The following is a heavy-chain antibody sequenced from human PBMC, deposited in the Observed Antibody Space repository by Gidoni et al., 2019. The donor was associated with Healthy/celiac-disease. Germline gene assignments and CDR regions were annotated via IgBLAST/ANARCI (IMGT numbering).Heavy chain of an antibody. CDR3: AIYSVAGRGAYYYYGMDV. CDR1: GYTFTSYG. V-gene: IGHV1-18*01. D-gene: IGHD6-19*01. J-gene: IGHJ6*02. CDR2: ISAYNGNT. Sequence: QVQLVQSGAEVKKPGASVKVSCKASGYTFTSYGISWVRQAPGQGLEWMGWISAYNGNTNYAQKLQGRVTMTTDTSTSTAYMELRSLGSDDTAVYYCAIYSVAGRGAYYYYGMDVWGQGTTVTVSS.